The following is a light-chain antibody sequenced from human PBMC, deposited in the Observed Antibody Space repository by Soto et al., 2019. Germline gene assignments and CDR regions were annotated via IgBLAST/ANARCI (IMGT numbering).Light chain of an antibody. J-gene: IGKJ4*01. CDR2: DAS. Sequence: EIVLTQSPATLSLSPGERATLSCRASQSVSSYLAWYQQKPGQAPRLLIYDASNRATGIPARFSGSGSGTDVTLTISSLEPEDFAVYYCQQRSNWGPLTFGGGTKVEIK. V-gene: IGKV3-11*01. CDR1: QSVSSY. CDR3: QQRSNWGPLT.